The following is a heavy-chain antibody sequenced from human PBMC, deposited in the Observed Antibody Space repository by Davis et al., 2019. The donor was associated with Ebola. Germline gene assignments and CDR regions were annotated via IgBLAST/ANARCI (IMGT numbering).Heavy chain of an antibody. D-gene: IGHD1-1*01. CDR2: IYYSGST. CDR1: GGSISSYY. Sequence: PSETLSLTCTVSGGSISSYYWSWIRQPPGKGLEWIGYIYYSGSTNYNPSLKSRVTISVDTSKNQFSLKLSSVTAADTAVYYCARDRALEAFDYWGQGTLVTVSS. V-gene: IGHV4-59*01. CDR3: ARDRALEAFDY. J-gene: IGHJ4*02.